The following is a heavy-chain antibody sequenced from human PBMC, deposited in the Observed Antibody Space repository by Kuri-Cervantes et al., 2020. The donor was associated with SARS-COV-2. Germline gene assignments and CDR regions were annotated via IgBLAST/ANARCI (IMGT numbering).Heavy chain of an antibody. J-gene: IGHJ5*02. CDR3: ARERPESYCFDP. CDR1: GGTFSSYA. CDR2: MNPNSGNT. Sequence: ASVKVSCKASGGTFSSYAISWVRQATGQGLEWMGWMNPNSGNTGYAQKFQGRVTMTRNTSISTAYMELSSLTSDDTAVYYCARERPESYCFDPWGQGTLVTVSS. V-gene: IGHV1-8*02.